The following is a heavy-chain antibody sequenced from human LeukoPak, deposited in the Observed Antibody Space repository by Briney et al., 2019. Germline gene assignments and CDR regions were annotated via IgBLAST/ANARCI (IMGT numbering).Heavy chain of an antibody. CDR3: ARIDFWSGYCLDY. Sequence: ASVKVSCKASGYTFTDYYMHWVRQAPGQGLEWMGWINPSSGATNYAHKFQGRVTMTRDTSITTAYMELSRLRPDDTAVYYCARIDFWSGYCLDYWGQGTLVTVSS. CDR2: INPSSGAT. CDR1: GYTFTDYY. D-gene: IGHD3-3*01. V-gene: IGHV1-2*07. J-gene: IGHJ4*02.